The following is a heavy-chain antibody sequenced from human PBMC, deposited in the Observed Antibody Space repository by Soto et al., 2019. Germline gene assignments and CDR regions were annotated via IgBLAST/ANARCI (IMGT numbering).Heavy chain of an antibody. V-gene: IGHV4-59*08. Sequence: RQPPGKGLECIGYIYYSGSTNYNPSLKSRVTISVDTSKNQFSLKLSSVTAADTAVYYCVRRYLRYFDLFAFDIWCQATM. CDR2: IYYSGST. CDR3: VRRYLRYFDLFAFDI. D-gene: IGHD3-9*01. J-gene: IGHJ3*02.